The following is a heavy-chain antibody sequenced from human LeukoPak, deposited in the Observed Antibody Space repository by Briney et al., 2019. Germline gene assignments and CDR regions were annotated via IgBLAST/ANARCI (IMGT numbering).Heavy chain of an antibody. V-gene: IGHV3-23*01. Sequence: GGSLRLSCAASGFTFSSHGMNWVRQAPGKGLEWVSGIIPSGHTTYYADSVRGRFTISRDNAKNSLYLQMNSLRAEDTAVYYCARDLMGIAYRGAFYYWGQGTLVTVSS. CDR1: GFTFSSHG. J-gene: IGHJ4*02. D-gene: IGHD6-13*01. CDR2: IIPSGHTT. CDR3: ARDLMGIAYRGAFYY.